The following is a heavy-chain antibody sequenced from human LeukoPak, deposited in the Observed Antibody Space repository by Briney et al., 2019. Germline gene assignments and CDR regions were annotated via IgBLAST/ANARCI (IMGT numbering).Heavy chain of an antibody. CDR2: ITNSGNSK. D-gene: IGHD3-16*01. CDR1: EFTFSSYS. CDR3: ATIQVRTGEAY. V-gene: IGHV3-48*01. J-gene: IGHJ4*02. Sequence: GGSLRLSCAASEFTFSSYSMNWVRQAPGKGLEWVSYITNSGNSKSYADSVKGRFTISRDNTKNTLYLQMNSLRAEDTAVYYCATIQVRTGEAYWGQGTLVTVSS.